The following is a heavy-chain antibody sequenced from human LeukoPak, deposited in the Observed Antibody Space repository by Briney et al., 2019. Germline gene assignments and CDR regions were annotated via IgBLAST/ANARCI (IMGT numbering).Heavy chain of an antibody. CDR1: GFTITNYW. J-gene: IGHJ5*02. CDR3: APQQAYSPYNWFDP. CDR2: IHPDGSIT. D-gene: IGHD5-12*01. V-gene: IGHV3-74*03. Sequence: PEGSLRLSCVGSGFTITNYWMHWVRQAPGTGLVWVSRIHPDGSITTYADSVKGRFTISRDNAKNTLYLQMNSLRAEDTAVYYCAPQQAYSPYNWFDPWGQGTLVTVSS.